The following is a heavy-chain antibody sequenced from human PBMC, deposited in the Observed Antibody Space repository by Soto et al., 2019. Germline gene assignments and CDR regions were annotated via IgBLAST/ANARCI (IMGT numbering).Heavy chain of an antibody. V-gene: IGHV3-30-3*01. Sequence: QVQLVESGGGVVQPGRSLRLSCAASGFTFSSYAMHWVRQAPGKGLEWVAVISYDGSNKYYADSVKGRFTISRDNSKNPLYLQIDSLRAEETAVYYCANHGDIWGQGTKVTVSS. CDR3: ANHGDI. CDR2: ISYDGSNK. CDR1: GFTFSSYA. J-gene: IGHJ3*02.